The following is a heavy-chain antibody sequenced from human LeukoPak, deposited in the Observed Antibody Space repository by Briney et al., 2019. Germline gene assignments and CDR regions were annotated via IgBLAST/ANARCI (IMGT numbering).Heavy chain of an antibody. D-gene: IGHD2-2*02. J-gene: IGHJ4*02. CDR1: GGSISSYY. CDR3: ARVAGGYCSSTSCYNYFDY. CDR2: IYYSGST. Sequence: PSETLSLTCTVSGGSISSYYWSWIRQPPGKGLEWIGYIYYSGSTNYNPSLKSRVTISVDTSKNQFSLKLSSVTAADTAVYYCARVAGGYCSSTSCYNYFDYWGQGTLVTVSS. V-gene: IGHV4-59*12.